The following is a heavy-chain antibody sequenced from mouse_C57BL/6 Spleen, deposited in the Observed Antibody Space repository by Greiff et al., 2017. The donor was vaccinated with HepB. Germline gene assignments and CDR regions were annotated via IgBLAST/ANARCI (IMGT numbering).Heavy chain of an antibody. J-gene: IGHJ4*01. Sequence: QVQLQQPGAELVKPGASVKLSCKASGYTFTSYWITWVKQRPGQGLEWIGDIYPGSGSTNYNEKFKSKATLTVDTSSSPAYMQLSSLTSEDSAVYYCARGDSYYDYDDYAMDYWGQGTSVTVSS. V-gene: IGHV1-55*01. CDR1: GYTFTSYW. CDR2: IYPGSGST. CDR3: ARGDSYYDYDDYAMDY. D-gene: IGHD2-4*01.